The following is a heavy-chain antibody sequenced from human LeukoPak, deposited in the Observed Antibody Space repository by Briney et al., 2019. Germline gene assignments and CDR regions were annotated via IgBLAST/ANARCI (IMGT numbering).Heavy chain of an antibody. CDR3: ARMGGQQLVFGDY. D-gene: IGHD6-13*01. Sequence: ASVKVSCKASGYTFTSYAMHWMRQAPGQRLEWMGWINAGNGNTKYSQKFQGRVTITRDTSASTAYMELSSLRSEDTAVYYCARMGGQQLVFGDYWGQGTLVTVSS. V-gene: IGHV1-3*01. CDR2: INAGNGNT. J-gene: IGHJ4*02. CDR1: GYTFTSYA.